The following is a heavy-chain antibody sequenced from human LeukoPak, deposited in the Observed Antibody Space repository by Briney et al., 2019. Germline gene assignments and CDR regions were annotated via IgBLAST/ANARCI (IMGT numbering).Heavy chain of an antibody. V-gene: IGHV1-18*01. CDR3: ARSGSESYFKAPNDY. CDR2: ISAYNGNT. J-gene: IGHJ4*02. D-gene: IGHD3-10*01. Sequence: ASVKVSCKASGYTFTSYGISWVRQAPGQGLEWMGWISAYNGNTNYAQKLQGRVTMTTDTSTSTAYMELRSLRSDDTAVYYCARSGSESYFKAPNDYWGQGTLVTVSS. CDR1: GYTFTSYG.